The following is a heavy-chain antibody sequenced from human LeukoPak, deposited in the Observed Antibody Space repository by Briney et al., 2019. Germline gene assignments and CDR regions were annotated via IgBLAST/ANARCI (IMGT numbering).Heavy chain of an antibody. CDR2: MNPNSGNT. J-gene: IGHJ6*02. D-gene: IGHD3-10*01. CDR1: GYTFTSYD. CDR3: ASVLMVRGVILGDV. V-gene: IGHV1-8*01. Sequence: ASVKVSCKASGYTFTSYDINWVRQATGQGLEWMGWMNPNSGNTGYAQKFQGRVTMTRNTSISTAYMERSSLRSEDTAVYYCASVLMVRGVILGDVWGQGTTVTVSS.